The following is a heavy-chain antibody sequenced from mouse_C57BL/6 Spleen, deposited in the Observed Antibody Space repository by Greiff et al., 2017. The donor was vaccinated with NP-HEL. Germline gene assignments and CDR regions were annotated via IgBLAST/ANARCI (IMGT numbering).Heavy chain of an antibody. V-gene: IGHV1-59*01. CDR2: IYPSDSYT. CDR1: GYTFTSYW. J-gene: IGHJ1*03. D-gene: IGHD2-1*01. Sequence: QVQLQQPGAELVRPGTSVKLSCKASGYTFTSYWMHWVKQRPGQGLEWIGVIYPSDSYTNYNQKFKGKATLTVDTSSSTAYMQLSSLTSEDSAVYYCARPLPDWYFDVWGTGTTVTVSS. CDR3: ARPLPDWYFDV.